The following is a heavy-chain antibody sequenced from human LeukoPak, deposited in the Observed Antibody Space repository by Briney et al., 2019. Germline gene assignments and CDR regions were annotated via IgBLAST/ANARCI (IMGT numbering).Heavy chain of an antibody. J-gene: IGHJ5*02. Sequence: GGSLRLSCAASGFTVSSNYMSSVRQAPGKGLEWVSVIYSGGSTYYADSVKGRFTISRDNSKNTLYLQMNSLRAEDTAVYYCARVRYSSSSGWFDPWGQGTLVTVSS. D-gene: IGHD6-6*01. CDR1: GFTVSSNY. CDR2: IYSGGST. CDR3: ARVRYSSSSGWFDP. V-gene: IGHV3-66*02.